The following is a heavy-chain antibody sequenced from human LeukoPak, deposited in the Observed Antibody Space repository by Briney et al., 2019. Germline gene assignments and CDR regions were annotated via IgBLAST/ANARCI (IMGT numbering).Heavy chain of an antibody. CDR1: GGSISSGSYY. Sequence: SQTLSLTCTVSGGSISSGSYYWSWIRQPAGKGLEWIGRIYTSGSTNYNPSLKSRVTISVDTSKNQFSLKLSSVTAADTAVYYCARDLPLDGVPAARGVYYYYYMDVWGKGTTVTVSS. D-gene: IGHD2-2*01. J-gene: IGHJ6*03. CDR3: ARDLPLDGVPAARGVYYYYYMDV. V-gene: IGHV4-61*02. CDR2: IYTSGST.